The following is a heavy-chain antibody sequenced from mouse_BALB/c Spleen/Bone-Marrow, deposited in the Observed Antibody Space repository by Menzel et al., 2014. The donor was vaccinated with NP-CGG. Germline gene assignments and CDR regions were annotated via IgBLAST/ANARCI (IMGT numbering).Heavy chain of an antibody. J-gene: IGHJ4*01. CDR2: ISDGGSYT. CDR1: GFTFSDYY. V-gene: IGHV5-4*02. CDR3: AREVAMDY. Sequence: EVMLVVSGGGLVKPGGSLKLSCAASGFTFSDYYMYWVRQTPEKRLEWVATISDGGSYTYYPDSVKGRFTISRDNAKNNLYLQMSSLKSEDTAMYYCAREVAMDYWGQGTSVTVSS.